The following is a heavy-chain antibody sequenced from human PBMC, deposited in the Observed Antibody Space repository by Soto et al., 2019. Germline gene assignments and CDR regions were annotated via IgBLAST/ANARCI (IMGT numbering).Heavy chain of an antibody. J-gene: IGHJ4*02. Sequence: SETLSLTCTVSGGSISSSSYYWGWIRQPPGKGLEWIGGIYYSGSTYYNPSLKSRVTISVDTSKNQFSLKLSSVTAADTAVYYCASEHERSYGYDYWGQGTLVTVSS. CDR3: ASEHERSYGYDY. D-gene: IGHD5-18*01. CDR1: GGSISSSSYY. CDR2: IYYSGST. V-gene: IGHV4-39*01.